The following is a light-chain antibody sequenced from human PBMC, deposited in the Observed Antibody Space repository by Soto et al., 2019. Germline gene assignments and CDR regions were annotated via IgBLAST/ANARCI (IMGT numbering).Light chain of an antibody. V-gene: IGKV3-20*01. CDR1: QSVSSNY. CDR2: GAS. CDR3: QQYSSSPL. J-gene: IGKJ3*01. Sequence: EIVLTQSPGTLSLSPGERATLSCRASQSVSSNYLAWYQQKPGQAPRLLIYGASSRATGIPDRFSGSGSGTDFTLTISRLEPDDFAVYYCQQYSSSPLFRPGTKVDIK.